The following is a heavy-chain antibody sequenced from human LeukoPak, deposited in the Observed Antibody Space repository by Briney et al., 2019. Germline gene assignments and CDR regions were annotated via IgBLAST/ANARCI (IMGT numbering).Heavy chain of an antibody. V-gene: IGHV3-30*02. D-gene: IGHD3-22*01. CDR3: ARGTYYDSSGYYGY. CDR2: IRYDGSNK. CDR1: GFTFSSYG. J-gene: IGHJ4*02. Sequence: GGSLRLSCAASGFTFSSYGMHWVRQAPGKGLEWVAFIRYDGSNKYYADSVKGRFTISRDNSKNTLYLQMNSLRAEDMAVYYCARGTYYDSSGYYGYWGQGTLVTVSS.